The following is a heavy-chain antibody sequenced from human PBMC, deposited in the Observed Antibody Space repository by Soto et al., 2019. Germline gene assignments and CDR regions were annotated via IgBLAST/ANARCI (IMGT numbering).Heavy chain of an antibody. D-gene: IGHD5-12*01. CDR2: IYTSGST. J-gene: IGHJ3*02. V-gene: IGHV4-4*07. Sequence: SETLSLTCTVSGGSISSYYWSWIRQPAGKGLEWIGRIYTSGSTNYNPSLKSRVTMSVDTSKNQFSLKLSSVTAADTAVYYCARDQEAYSGYDFAFDIWGQGTMVTVSS. CDR1: GGSISSYY. CDR3: ARDQEAYSGYDFAFDI.